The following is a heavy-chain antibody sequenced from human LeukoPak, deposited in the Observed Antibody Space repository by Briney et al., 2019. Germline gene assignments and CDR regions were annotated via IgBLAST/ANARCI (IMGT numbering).Heavy chain of an antibody. CDR3: AVLKGAADY. J-gene: IGHJ4*02. V-gene: IGHV4-61*02. CDR1: GGSISSGSYY. Sequence: SETLSLTCTVSGGSISSGSYYWSWIRQPAGKGLEWIGRIYTSGSTNYNPSLKSRVTISVDTSKNQFSLKLSSVTAADTAMYYCAVLKGAADYWGQGTLVTVSS. CDR2: IYTSGST.